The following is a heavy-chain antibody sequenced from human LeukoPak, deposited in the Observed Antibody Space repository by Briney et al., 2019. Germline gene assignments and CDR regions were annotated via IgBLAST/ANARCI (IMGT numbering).Heavy chain of an antibody. J-gene: IGHJ4*02. V-gene: IGHV1-69*06. CDR2: IIPIFGTA. D-gene: IGHD6-19*01. Sequence: SVKVSCKASGYTFTSYAMNWVRQAPGQGLEWMGGIIPIFGTANYAQKFQGRVTITADKSTSTAYMELSSLRSEDTAVYYCARVIIAVAGGGYYFDYWGQGTLVTVSS. CDR3: ARVIIAVAGGGYYFDY. CDR1: GYTFTSYA.